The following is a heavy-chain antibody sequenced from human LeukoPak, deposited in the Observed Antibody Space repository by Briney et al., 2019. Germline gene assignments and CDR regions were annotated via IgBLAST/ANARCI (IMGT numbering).Heavy chain of an antibody. D-gene: IGHD3-22*01. Sequence: GGSLRLSSAASGFTFSTYSMNWVRQARGKGLEWVSFITGSSSFIYYADSVKGRFTISRDNVRNSLHLQMNSLRAEDTAVYYCARNYDTGGYGYNWFDPWGQGTLVTVSS. J-gene: IGHJ5*02. CDR1: GFTFSTYS. CDR3: ARNYDTGGYGYNWFDP. CDR2: ITGSSSFI. V-gene: IGHV3-21*01.